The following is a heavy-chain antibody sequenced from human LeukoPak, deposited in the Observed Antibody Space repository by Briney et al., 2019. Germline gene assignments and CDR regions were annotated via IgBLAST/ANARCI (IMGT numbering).Heavy chain of an antibody. CDR2: ISGSGGST. Sequence: GGSLRLSCAASGFTFSSYGMSWVRQAPGKGLEWVSAISGSGGSTYYADSVKGRFTISRDNSKNTLYLQMNSLSAEDTAVYYCAKQIAVAGRFSYWGQGTLVTVSS. CDR3: AKQIAVAGRFSY. CDR1: GFTFSSYG. V-gene: IGHV3-23*01. J-gene: IGHJ4*02. D-gene: IGHD6-19*01.